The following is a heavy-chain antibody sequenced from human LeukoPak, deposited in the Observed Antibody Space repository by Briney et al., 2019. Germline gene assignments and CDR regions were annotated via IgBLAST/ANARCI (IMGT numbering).Heavy chain of an antibody. J-gene: IGHJ4*02. CDR3: AKESWYTLSAFDY. CDR2: ISYDGSNK. Sequence: GGSLRLSCAASGFTFSSYGMHWVRQAPGKGLEWVAVISYDGSNKYYADSVKGRFTISRDNSKNTLYLQMNSLRAEDTVVYYCAKESWYTLSAFDYWGQGTLVTVSS. D-gene: IGHD6-13*01. CDR1: GFTFSSYG. V-gene: IGHV3-30*18.